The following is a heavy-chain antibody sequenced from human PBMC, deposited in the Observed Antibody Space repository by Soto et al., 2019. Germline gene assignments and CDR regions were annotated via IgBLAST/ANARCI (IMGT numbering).Heavy chain of an antibody. Sequence: VASVKVSCKASEYTFSDYFMHWVRQAPGQGLECMGWINPNTGDTKYAQKFQGCVIMTRDTSISTVFMELSRLRSDDTAVYYCEREDRGYGGYVEYYFVMDVWGQGTTVTVSS. D-gene: IGHD5-12*01. J-gene: IGHJ6*01. CDR2: INPNTGDT. CDR1: EYTFSDYF. V-gene: IGHV1-2*04. CDR3: EREDRGYGGYVEYYFVMDV.